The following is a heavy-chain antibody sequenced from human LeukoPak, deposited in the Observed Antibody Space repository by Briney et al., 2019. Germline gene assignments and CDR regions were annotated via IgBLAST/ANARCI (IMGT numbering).Heavy chain of an antibody. V-gene: IGHV4-39*07. CDR3: ARDILTGYYRLNPEGFDY. J-gene: IGHJ4*02. CDR1: GDSFTSSDYY. Sequence: SETLSLTCTVSGDSFTSSDYYWGWIRQPPGKGPEWIGSVYYTGSTYFNPSLKSRLTMSVDTSKNQFSLKLSSVTAADTAVYYCARDILTGYYRLNPEGFDYWGQGTLVTVSS. D-gene: IGHD3-9*01. CDR2: VYYTGST.